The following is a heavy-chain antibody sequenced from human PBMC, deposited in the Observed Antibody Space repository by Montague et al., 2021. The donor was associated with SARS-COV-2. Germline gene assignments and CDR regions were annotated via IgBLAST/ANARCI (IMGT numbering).Heavy chain of an antibody. Sequence: TLSLTCAVHGGSFSTYSWNWIRQPPGKGLGWIGEIHHGGSTNYHPSLKSRVTISADTSKNQFSLKLTSVAAADTAVYYCARLGDGVVPSPILGVGPYYAYYYMDVWGNGTTVTVSS. CDR3: ARLGDGVVPSPILGVGPYYAYYYMDV. J-gene: IGHJ6*03. D-gene: IGHD3-10*01. CDR1: GGSFSTYS. V-gene: IGHV4-34*01. CDR2: IHHGGST.